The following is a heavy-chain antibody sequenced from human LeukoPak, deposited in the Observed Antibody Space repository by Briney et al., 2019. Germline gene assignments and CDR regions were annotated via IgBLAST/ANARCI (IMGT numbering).Heavy chain of an antibody. CDR2: IIPILGIA. V-gene: IGHV1-69*04. J-gene: IGHJ6*02. CDR1: GGTFSSYA. D-gene: IGHD5-18*01. CDR3: ARDCGYSYGTWGYYYYYYGMDV. Sequence: ASETVSCKASGGTFSSYAISWVRQAPGQGLEWMGRIIPILGIANYAQKFQGRVTITADKSTSTAYMELSSLRSEDTAVYYCARDCGYSYGTWGYYYYYYGMDVWGQGTTVTVSS.